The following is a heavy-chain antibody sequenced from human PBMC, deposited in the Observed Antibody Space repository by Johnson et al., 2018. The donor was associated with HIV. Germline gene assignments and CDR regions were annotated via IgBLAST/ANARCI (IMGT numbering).Heavy chain of an antibody. CDR1: GFTFSSYD. CDR3: ARADYYDANAFDI. V-gene: IGHV3-23*04. Sequence: VQLVESGGGLVQPGGSLRLSCAASGFTFSSYDMHWVRQATGKGLEWVSSISGSGGTTYYADSVKGRFTISRHNSKNTLYLQMNSLRAEDTAVYYCARADYYDANAFDIWGQGTMVTVSS. CDR2: ISGSGGTT. D-gene: IGHD3-22*01. J-gene: IGHJ3*02.